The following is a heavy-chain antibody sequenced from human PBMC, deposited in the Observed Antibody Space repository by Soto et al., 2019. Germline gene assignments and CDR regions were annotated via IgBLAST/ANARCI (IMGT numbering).Heavy chain of an antibody. CDR3: ARGSPLSSSFPLDY. CDR1: GGSISPYY. Sequence: PSETLSLTCTVSGGSISPYYWSWIRQPPGKGLEWIGYIYYTGSTNYSPSLKSRVTISLDTSKNQFSLKLNSLTAADTAVYYCARGSPLSSSFPLDYWGQGTLVTVSS. D-gene: IGHD6-6*01. CDR2: IYYTGST. V-gene: IGHV4-59*12. J-gene: IGHJ4*02.